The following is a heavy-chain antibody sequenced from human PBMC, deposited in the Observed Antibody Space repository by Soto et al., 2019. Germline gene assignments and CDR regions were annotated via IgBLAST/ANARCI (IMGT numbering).Heavy chain of an antibody. CDR3: ARDPLNYDILTGYDI. J-gene: IGHJ3*02. V-gene: IGHV3-7*01. CDR1: GFTFSSYW. D-gene: IGHD3-9*01. CDR2: IKQDGSEK. Sequence: GGSLRLSCAASGFTFSSYWMSWVRQAPGKGLEWVANIKQDGSEKYYVDSVKGRFTISRDNAKNSLYLQMNSLRAEDTAVYYCARDPLNYDILTGYDIWGQGTMVTDSS.